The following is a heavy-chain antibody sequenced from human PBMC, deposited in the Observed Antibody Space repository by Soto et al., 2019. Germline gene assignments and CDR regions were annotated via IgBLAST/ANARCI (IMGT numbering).Heavy chain of an antibody. CDR2: IVPFLRTP. J-gene: IGHJ4*02. CDR3: ARVGGSGSTS. D-gene: IGHD3-10*01. V-gene: IGHV1-69*01. CDR1: GGTFGSYA. Sequence: QVLLVQSGAEVKNPGSSVKVSCKASGGTFGSYAINWVRQAPGQGFEWIGGIVPFLRTPNYAQKFQGRVTITADESTTTAYMELSSLRFEDRAIYYCARVGGSGSTSWGQGTPVTVSS.